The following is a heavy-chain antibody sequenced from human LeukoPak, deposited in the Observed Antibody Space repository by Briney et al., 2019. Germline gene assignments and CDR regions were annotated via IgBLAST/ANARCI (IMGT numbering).Heavy chain of an antibody. V-gene: IGHV3-23*01. CDR3: DKDPHDTSGYYLDY. CDR1: GFTLNTYG. D-gene: IGHD3-22*01. CDR2: INGNGGST. J-gene: IGHJ4*02. Sequence: GGSLRLSCAASGFTLNTYGMSWGRQAPGKGLEWVSSINGNGGSTFYADSVRGRFTISGDNSQNTLYLEMNSLRAEDSAVYYCDKDPHDTSGYYLDYWGQGTRVTVSS.